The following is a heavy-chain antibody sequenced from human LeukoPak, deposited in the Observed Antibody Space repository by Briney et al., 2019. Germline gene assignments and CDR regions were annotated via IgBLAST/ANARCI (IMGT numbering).Heavy chain of an antibody. D-gene: IGHD2-2*01. V-gene: IGHV3-15*01. CDR3: TTEIPTEYCSSTSCHRPPDY. CDR1: GFTFSNAW. Sequence: GGSLRLSCAASGFTFSNAWMSWVPQAPGKGLEWVGRIKSKTDDGTTDYAAPVKGRFTISRDDSKNTLYLQMNSLKTEDTAVYYCTTEIPTEYCSSTSCHRPPDYWGQGTLVTVSS. CDR2: IKSKTDDGTT. J-gene: IGHJ4*02.